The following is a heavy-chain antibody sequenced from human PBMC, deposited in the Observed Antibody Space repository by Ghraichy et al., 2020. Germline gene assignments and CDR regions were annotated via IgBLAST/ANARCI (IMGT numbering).Heavy chain of an antibody. V-gene: IGHV3-48*02. CDR1: SFTFSTYS. CDR2: ISPGYTI. J-gene: IGHJ4*02. CDR3: AGGYCTGGNCYDY. Sequence: SCAASSFTFSTYSMNWVRQAPGKGLEWISYISPGYTIYYADSVKGRFTISRDNAKNSLYLQMNSLRDDDTAVYYCAGGYCTGGNCYDYWGPGTLVTVSS. D-gene: IGHD2-8*02.